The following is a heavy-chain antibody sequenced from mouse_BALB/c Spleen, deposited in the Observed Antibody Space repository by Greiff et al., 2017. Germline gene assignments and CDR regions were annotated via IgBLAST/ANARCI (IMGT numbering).Heavy chain of an antibody. CDR2: IDPANGNT. J-gene: IGHJ4*01. Sequence: VQLQQSGAELVKPGASVKLSCTASGFNIKDTYMHWVKQRPEQGLEWIGRIDPANGNTKYDPKFQGKATITADTSSNTAYLQLSSLTSEDTAVYYCARGYQADAMDYWGQGTSVTFSA. CDR3: ARGYQADAMDY. V-gene: IGHV14-3*02. D-gene: IGHD2-2*01. CDR1: GFNIKDTY.